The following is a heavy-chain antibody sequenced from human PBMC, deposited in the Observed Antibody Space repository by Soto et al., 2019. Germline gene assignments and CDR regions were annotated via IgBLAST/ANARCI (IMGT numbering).Heavy chain of an antibody. V-gene: IGHV3-73*01. CDR2: IRSKANSYAT. J-gene: IGHJ6*02. CDR3: TRHPGDRLRAGNYYYGMDV. CDR1: GFTFSGSA. D-gene: IGHD3-10*01. Sequence: GGSLRLSCAASGFTFSGSAMHWVRQASGKGLEWVGRIRSKANSYATAYAASVKGRFTISRDDSKNTAYLQMNSLKTEDTAVYYCTRHPGDRLRAGNYYYGMDVWGQGTTVTVSS.